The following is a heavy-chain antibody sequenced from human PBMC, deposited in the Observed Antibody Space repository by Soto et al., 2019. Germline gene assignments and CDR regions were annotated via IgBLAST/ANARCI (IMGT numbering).Heavy chain of an antibody. CDR3: AARAIAVAGFFDY. D-gene: IGHD6-19*01. J-gene: IGHJ4*02. CDR1: GFTFTSSA. Sequence: SVKVSCKASGFTFTSSAVQWVRQARGQRLEWIGWIVVGSGNTNYAQKFQERVTITRDMSTSTAYMELSSLRSEDTAVYYCAARAIAVAGFFDYWGQGTLVTVSS. CDR2: IVVGSGNT. V-gene: IGHV1-58*01.